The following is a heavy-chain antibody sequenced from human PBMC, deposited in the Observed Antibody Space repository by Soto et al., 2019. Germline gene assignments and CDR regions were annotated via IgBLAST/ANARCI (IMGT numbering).Heavy chain of an antibody. CDR3: ARGGYVASFPSYPYYVAV. V-gene: IGHV1-8*01. CDR1: GYTFTNYD. D-gene: IGHD2-2*01. Sequence: QVPLVQSGAEVRKPGASVKVSCKASGYTFTNYDINWVRQAPGEGLEWMGWMNNNSCNRGFGQKSQGRVTMTSNTSISTAYMELTSLTSADTAGYFCARGGYVASFPSYPYYVAVWGEGTTVTVSS. CDR2: MNNNSCNR. J-gene: IGHJ6*03.